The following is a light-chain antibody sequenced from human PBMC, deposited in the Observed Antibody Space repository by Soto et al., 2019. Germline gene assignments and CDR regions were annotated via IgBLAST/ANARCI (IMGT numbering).Light chain of an antibody. Sequence: QSGLTQPRSVSGSPGQSVTIACTGTSSDVGGYYYVSWYQQHPGKAPKLIIYDVTRRPSGVPDRFSGSKSGNTASLTISGLQGEDEADYYCCSYAGGFTFPYVFGTGTKVTVL. CDR2: DVT. J-gene: IGLJ1*01. CDR1: SSDVGGYYY. V-gene: IGLV2-11*01. CDR3: CSYAGGFTFPYV.